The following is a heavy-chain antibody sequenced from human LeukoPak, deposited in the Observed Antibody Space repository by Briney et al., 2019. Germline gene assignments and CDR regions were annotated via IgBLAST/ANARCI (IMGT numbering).Heavy chain of an antibody. D-gene: IGHD6-13*01. CDR3: ALQQLVGYYYYGMDV. Sequence: GGSLRLSCAASGFTFSSYWMAWVRQAPGRGPEWVANIKYDGSDKNYVDSVKGRFTISRDNSKNSLYLQMSSLRAEDTAVYYCALQQLVGYYYYGMDVWGQGATVTVS. CDR2: IKYDGSDK. J-gene: IGHJ6*02. CDR1: GFTFSSYW. V-gene: IGHV3-7*02.